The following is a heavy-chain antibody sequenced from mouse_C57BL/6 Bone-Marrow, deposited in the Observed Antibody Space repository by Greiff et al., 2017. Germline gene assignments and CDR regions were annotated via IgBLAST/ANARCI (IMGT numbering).Heavy chain of an antibody. J-gene: IGHJ2*01. V-gene: IGHV1-18*01. CDR3: ARRRATVVAPDY. CDR1: GYTFTDYN. D-gene: IGHD1-1*01. Sequence: VQLQQSGPELVKPGASVKIPCKASGYTFTDYNMDWVKQSHGKSLEWIGDINPNNGGTIYNQKFKGKATLTVDKSSSTAYMELRSLTSEDTAVYYCARRRATVVAPDYWGQGTTLTVSS. CDR2: INPNNGGT.